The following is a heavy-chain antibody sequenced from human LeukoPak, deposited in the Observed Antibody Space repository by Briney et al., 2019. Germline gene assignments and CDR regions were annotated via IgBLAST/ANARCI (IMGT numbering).Heavy chain of an antibody. J-gene: IGHJ6*02. CDR1: GYSFTSYW. CDR2: IYPGDSDT. Sequence: GESLKISCKGSGYSFTSYWIGWVRQMPGKGLEWMGIIYPGDSDTRYSPSFQGQVTISADKSISTAYLQWSSLKASDTAMYYCARLSRVAARTYGMDVWGQGTTVTVPS. V-gene: IGHV5-51*01. CDR3: ARLSRVAARTYGMDV. D-gene: IGHD6-6*01.